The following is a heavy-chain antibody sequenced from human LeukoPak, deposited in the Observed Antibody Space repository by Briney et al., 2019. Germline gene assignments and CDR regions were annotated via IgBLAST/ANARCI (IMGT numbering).Heavy chain of an antibody. CDR2: LNHSGNT. CDR3: AVGSGYYDFWSGSRPNWFDP. CDR1: GGSCSGYY. Sequence: PSETVSLTCGVSGGSCSGYYWTWLRQLPGKGREGLGELNHSGNTIYNPSLKSRVIISIDTLKNQISLNMRSVTAADTAVYYCAVGSGYYDFWSGSRPNWFDPWGQGPLVTVSS. D-gene: IGHD3-3*01. J-gene: IGHJ5*02. V-gene: IGHV4-34*01.